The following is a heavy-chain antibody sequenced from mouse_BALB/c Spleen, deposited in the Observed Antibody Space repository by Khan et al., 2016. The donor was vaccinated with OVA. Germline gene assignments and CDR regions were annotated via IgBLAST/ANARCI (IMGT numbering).Heavy chain of an antibody. V-gene: IGHV3-2*02. CDR3: ARSLYYSFGYALDC. CDR1: GYSITSDYA. J-gene: IGHJ4*01. CDR2: ISSTGGT. D-gene: IGHD2-12*01. Sequence: EVKLLESGPGLVKPSQSLSLTCTVTGYSITSDYAWNWIRQFPGNKLEWMGYISSTGGTSYNPSLKSRISVTRDTSKNQFFLQLKSVTTEDTATYYCARSLYYSFGYALDCWGRGTSVTVSS.